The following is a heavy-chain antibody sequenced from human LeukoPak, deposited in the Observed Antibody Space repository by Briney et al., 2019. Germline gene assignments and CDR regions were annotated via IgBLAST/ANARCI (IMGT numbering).Heavy chain of an antibody. CDR1: GFTFSHAW. CDR2: IKSKTDGGTT. D-gene: IGHD2-8*02. CDR3: TWGTGGNFDY. V-gene: IGHV3-15*01. J-gene: IGHJ4*02. Sequence: NPGGSLRLSCTASGFTFSHAWMSWVRQAPGKGLEWVGRIKSKTDGGTTDYAAPVKGRFTISRDDSKNTLFLQINSLKSEDTAVYYYTWGTGGNFDYWGQGTLVTVSS.